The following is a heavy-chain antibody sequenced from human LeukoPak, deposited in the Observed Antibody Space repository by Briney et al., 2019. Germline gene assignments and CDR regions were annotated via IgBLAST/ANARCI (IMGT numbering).Heavy chain of an antibody. CDR3: AKFATRAVTSAFDY. V-gene: IGHV3-23*01. J-gene: IGHJ4*02. CDR1: GFTFSSYA. Sequence: GGSLRLSCAASGFTFSSYAMSWVRQAPGKGLEWVSAVSGSGGSTYYPDSVKGRFTISRDNSKNTLYLQMNSLRAEDTAVYYCAKFATRAVTSAFDYWGQGTLVTVSS. CDR2: VSGSGGST. D-gene: IGHD1-14*01.